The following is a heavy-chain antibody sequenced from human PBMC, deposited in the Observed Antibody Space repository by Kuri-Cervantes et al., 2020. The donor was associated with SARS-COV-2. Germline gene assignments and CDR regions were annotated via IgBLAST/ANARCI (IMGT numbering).Heavy chain of an antibody. CDR1: GGSFSGYY. D-gene: IGHD2-2*02. J-gene: IGHJ5*02. V-gene: IGHV4-34*01. CDR3: ARMGIYQLLYLNWFDP. CDR2: INHSGST. Sequence: SQTLSLTCAVYGGSFSGYYWSWIRQPPGKGLEWIGEINHSGSTNYNPSLKSRVTISVDTSKNQFSLKLSSVTAADTAVYYCARMGIYQLLYLNWFDPWGQGTLVTVSS.